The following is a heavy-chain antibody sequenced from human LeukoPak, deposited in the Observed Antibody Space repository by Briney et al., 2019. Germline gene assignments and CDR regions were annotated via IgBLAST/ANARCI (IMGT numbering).Heavy chain of an antibody. D-gene: IGHD3-10*01. CDR1: GYTFTSYY. CDR2: INPSGGST. CDR3: ARDRSGPPAYYYGMDV. V-gene: IGHV1-46*01. J-gene: IGHJ6*02. Sequence: ASVKVSCKASGYTFTSYYMHWVRQAPGQGLEWMGIINPSGGSTSYAQKFQGRVTMTRDTSTSTVYMELSSLRSEDTAVYYCARDRSGPPAYYYGMDVWGQGTTVTVSS.